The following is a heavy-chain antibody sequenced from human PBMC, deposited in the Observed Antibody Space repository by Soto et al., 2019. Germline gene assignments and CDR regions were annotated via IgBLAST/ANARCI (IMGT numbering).Heavy chain of an antibody. CDR1: GGSISSGGYY. D-gene: IGHD3-3*01. V-gene: IGHV4-31*03. CDR2: IYYSGST. Sequence: PSETLSLTCTVSGGSISSGGYYWSWIRQHPGKGLEWIGYIYYSGSTYYNPSLKSRVTISVDTSKNQFSLKLSSVTAADTAVYYCARDSVSGSYDFWSGYSENWFDPWGQGTLVTVSS. CDR3: ARDSVSGSYDFWSGYSENWFDP. J-gene: IGHJ5*02.